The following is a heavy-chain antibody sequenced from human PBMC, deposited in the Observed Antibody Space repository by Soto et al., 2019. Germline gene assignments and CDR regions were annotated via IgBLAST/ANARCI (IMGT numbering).Heavy chain of an antibody. V-gene: IGHV4-59*01. J-gene: IGHJ6*02. CDR3: ARVDCSSTSCYESHAHYYYYGMDI. Sequence: SETLSLTCTVSGGSISSYYWSWIRQPPGKGLEWIGYIYYSGSTNYNPSLKSRVTISVDTSKNQFSLKLSSVTAADTAVYYCARVDCSSTSCYESHAHYYYYGMDIWGQGTTVTVSS. CDR2: IYYSGST. CDR1: GGSISSYY. D-gene: IGHD2-2*01.